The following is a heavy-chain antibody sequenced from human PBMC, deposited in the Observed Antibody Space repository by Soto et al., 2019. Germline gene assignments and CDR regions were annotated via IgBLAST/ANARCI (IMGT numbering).Heavy chain of an antibody. Sequence: QPGGSLGLSCAASGFTVSSYAVTWVRHAPGNGLEWVSAISGSGGSTYYADSVKGRFTISRDNSKNTLYLQMNSLRAEDTAVYYCAKDRLYYYDSSGYSGIFDYWGQGALVTVSS. CDR1: GFTVSSYA. CDR3: AKDRLYYYDSSGYSGIFDY. CDR2: ISGSGGST. V-gene: IGHV3-23*01. J-gene: IGHJ4*02. D-gene: IGHD3-22*01.